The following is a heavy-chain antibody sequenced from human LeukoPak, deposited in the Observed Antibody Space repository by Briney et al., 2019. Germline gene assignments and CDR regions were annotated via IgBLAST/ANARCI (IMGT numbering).Heavy chain of an antibody. CDR2: IKNDGSEK. V-gene: IGHV3-7*01. D-gene: IGHD3-3*01. CDR1: GFTFNTYS. CDR3: ARDSSTTIFGVVLPDAGKNWFDP. Sequence: GGSLRLSCVTSGFTFNTYSMGWVRQAPGKGLEWVANIKNDGSEKNFVDSVKGRFTISRDDAKSSVYLHLNSLRVEDTGVYYCARDSSTTIFGVVLPDAGKNWFDPWGQGTLVTVSS. J-gene: IGHJ5*02.